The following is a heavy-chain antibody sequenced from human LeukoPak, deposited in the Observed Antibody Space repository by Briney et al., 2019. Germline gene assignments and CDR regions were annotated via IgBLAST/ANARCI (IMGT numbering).Heavy chain of an antibody. Sequence: PGGSLRLSCAASGFTFSSYSMNWVRQPPGKGLEWVSYISDSSSTLYYADSVKGRFTISRDNAKNSLYLQMNSLRAEDTAVYYCARDWSGTYPLDNWGQGTLVTVSS. CDR1: GFTFSSYS. V-gene: IGHV3-48*01. CDR3: ARDWSGTYPLDN. J-gene: IGHJ4*02. CDR2: ISDSSSTL. D-gene: IGHD1-26*01.